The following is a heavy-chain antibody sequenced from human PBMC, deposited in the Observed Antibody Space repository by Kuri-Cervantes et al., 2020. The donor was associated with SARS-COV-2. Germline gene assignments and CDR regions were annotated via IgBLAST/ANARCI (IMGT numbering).Heavy chain of an antibody. CDR1: GGSFSDYS. CDR3: ARHESSGWHFDY. D-gene: IGHD6-19*01. Sequence: SETLSLTCAVYGGSFSDYSWSWIRQPPGKGLEWIGEINHSGSTDYNPSLKSRVTISVDTSKNQFSLKLSSVTAADTAVYYCARHESSGWHFDYWGQGTLVTVSS. CDR2: INHSGST. J-gene: IGHJ4*02. V-gene: IGHV4-34*01.